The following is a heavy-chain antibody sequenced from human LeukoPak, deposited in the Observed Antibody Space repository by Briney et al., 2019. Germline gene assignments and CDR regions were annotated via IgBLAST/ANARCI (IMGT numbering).Heavy chain of an antibody. Sequence: ASVKVSCKASGYTFTNYGISWVRQAPGQGLEWMGWISTYSGNTYYAQKFRGRVTMTTDTSTRTAYMELRSLISDDTAVYYCARIEDYTWGYWGQGTLVTVSS. CDR1: GYTFTNYG. CDR3: ARIEDYTWGY. D-gene: IGHD4-11*01. V-gene: IGHV1-18*01. CDR2: ISTYSGNT. J-gene: IGHJ4*02.